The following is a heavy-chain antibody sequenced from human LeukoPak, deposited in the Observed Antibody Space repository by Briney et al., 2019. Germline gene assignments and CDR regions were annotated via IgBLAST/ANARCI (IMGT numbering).Heavy chain of an antibody. V-gene: IGHV1-58*02. D-gene: IGHD3-22*01. CDR1: GFTFTTSA. CDR2: TVVGSGNT. J-gene: IGHJ4*02. Sequence: SVKVSCKASGFTFTTSAMQWVRQARGQRLAWVGWTVVGSGNTNYAQKFQERVTITRDMSTSTAYMELSSLRSEDTAVYYCAAAYRYFYDRGGYFDYWGQGTLVTVSS. CDR3: AAAYRYFYDRGGYFDY.